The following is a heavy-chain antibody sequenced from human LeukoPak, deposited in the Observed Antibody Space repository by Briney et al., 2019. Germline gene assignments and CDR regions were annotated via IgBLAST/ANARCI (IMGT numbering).Heavy chain of an antibody. Sequence: GASVKVSCKASGYTFTGYYMHWVRQAPGQGLEWMGWINPNSGGTNYAQKFQGRVTMTRDTSISAAYMELSRLRSDDTAVYYCARDPGYCSGGSCYSTKTDYWGQGTLVTVSS. CDR1: GYTFTGYY. J-gene: IGHJ4*02. CDR2: INPNSGGT. V-gene: IGHV1-2*02. CDR3: ARDPGYCSGGSCYSTKTDY. D-gene: IGHD2-15*01.